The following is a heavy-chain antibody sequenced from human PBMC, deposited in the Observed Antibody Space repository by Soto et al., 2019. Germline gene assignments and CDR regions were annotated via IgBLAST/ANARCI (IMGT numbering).Heavy chain of an antibody. J-gene: IGHJ6*03. CDR2: INDRGNI. CDR3: ARGLILWFGELSRRGGYYYYMDV. CDR1: GGSFSGYQ. Sequence: QVQLQQWGAGLLKPSETLSLTCAVYGGSFSGYQWTWIRQTPGKGLEGIGEINDRGNINYNPSLKSRVTILVDTAKKQISLKLSSVTAADPAVYYCARGLILWFGELSRRGGYYYYMDVWGKGTTVTVSS. V-gene: IGHV4-34*01. D-gene: IGHD3-10*01.